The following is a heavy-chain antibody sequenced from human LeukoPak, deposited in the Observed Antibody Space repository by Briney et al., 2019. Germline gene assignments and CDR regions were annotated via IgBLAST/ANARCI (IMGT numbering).Heavy chain of an antibody. D-gene: IGHD3-22*01. V-gene: IGHV1-18*01. CDR2: ISAYNGNT. Sequence: ASVKVSCKASGYTFTSNGISWVRQAPGQGHEWMGWISAYNGNTNYEQKLRGRVTMTTDTSTSTAYMELRSLRSDDTAVYYCASLKNSYDSSGYLVTDAFDIWGQGTMVTVSS. CDR3: ASLKNSYDSSGYLVTDAFDI. J-gene: IGHJ3*02. CDR1: GYTFTSNG.